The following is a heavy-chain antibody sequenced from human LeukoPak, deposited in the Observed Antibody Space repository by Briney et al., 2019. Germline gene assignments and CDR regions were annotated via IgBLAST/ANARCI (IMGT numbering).Heavy chain of an antibody. D-gene: IGHD2-15*01. Sequence: XXXVXXAPXXXXXWVXAIXGSGGSTYYADSVKGRFTISRDNSKNTLYLQMNSLRAEDTAVYYCAKDKRGHCSGGSCRFDYWGQGTLVTVSS. V-gene: IGHV3-23*01. CDR3: AKDKRGHCSGGSCRFDY. CDR2: IXGSGGST. J-gene: IGHJ4*02.